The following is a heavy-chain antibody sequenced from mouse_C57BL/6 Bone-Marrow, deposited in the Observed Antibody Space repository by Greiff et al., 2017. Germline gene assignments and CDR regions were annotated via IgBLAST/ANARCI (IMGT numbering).Heavy chain of an antibody. Sequence: QVQLKQSGPELVKPGASVKLSCKASGYTFTSYDINWVQQRPGQGLEWIGWIYPRDGSTKYNEKFKGKATLTVDTSSSTACMELHSLTSEDSAVYFCARLEFDGSSGDWYFDVWGTGTTVTVSS. J-gene: IGHJ1*03. CDR2: IYPRDGST. CDR1: GYTFTSYD. D-gene: IGHD1-1*01. CDR3: ARLEFDGSSGDWYFDV. V-gene: IGHV1-85*01.